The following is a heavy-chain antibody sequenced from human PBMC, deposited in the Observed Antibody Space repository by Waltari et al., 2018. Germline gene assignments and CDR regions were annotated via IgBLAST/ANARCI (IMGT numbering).Heavy chain of an antibody. Sequence: QVQLVESGGGVVQPGGSLRLSCAASGFPFSRSGMHWVRQASGKGLEGVAFLRYDGSNKYYADSVEGRFTISRDNSKNTLYLQMNSLRAEDTAVYYCETAMVLEFDYWGQGTLVTVSS. D-gene: IGHD3-10*01. CDR1: GFPFSRSG. CDR2: LRYDGSNK. J-gene: IGHJ4*02. CDR3: ETAMVLEFDY. V-gene: IGHV3-30*02.